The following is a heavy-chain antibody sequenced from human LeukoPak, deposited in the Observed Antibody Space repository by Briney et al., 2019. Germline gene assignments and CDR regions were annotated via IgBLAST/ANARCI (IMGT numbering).Heavy chain of an antibody. V-gene: IGHV3-48*03. D-gene: IGHD3-10*01. Sequence: GGSLRLSCAASGFTFSSYEMNWVRQAPGKGLEWVSYISSSGSTIYYADSVKGRLTISRDNAKNSLYLQMNSLRAEDTAVYYCARDFTMVRGVPRWGQGTLVTVSS. CDR2: ISSSGSTI. CDR3: ARDFTMVRGVPR. CDR1: GFTFSSYE. J-gene: IGHJ4*02.